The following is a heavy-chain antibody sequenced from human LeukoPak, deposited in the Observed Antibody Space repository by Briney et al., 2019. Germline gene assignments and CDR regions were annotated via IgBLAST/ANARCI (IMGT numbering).Heavy chain of an antibody. CDR3: AREPGYYYDSSGYYSEPFFDY. V-gene: IGHV4-59*01. D-gene: IGHD3-22*01. CDR1: GGSISSYY. J-gene: IGHJ4*02. CDR2: IYYSGST. Sequence: KPSETLSLTCTVSGGSISSYYWSWIRQPPGKGLEWIGYIYYSGSTNYNPSLKSRVTISVDTSKNQFSLKLSSVTAADTAVYYCAREPGYYYDSSGYYSEPFFDYWGQGTLVTVSS.